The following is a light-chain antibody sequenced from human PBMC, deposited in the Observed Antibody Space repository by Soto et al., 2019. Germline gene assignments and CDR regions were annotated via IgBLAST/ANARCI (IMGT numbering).Light chain of an antibody. CDR3: QQYSSRWWT. CDR1: QGVSRW. V-gene: IGKV1-5*03. Sequence: DIHMTQSPSTLSASVGDRVIITCRASQGVSRWLAWYQQKPGKAPRLLIFKPSSLESGVPSRFTGSGFGTEFTLTISSLQPDDVATYYCQQYSSRWWTFGQGTKVEIK. J-gene: IGKJ1*01. CDR2: KPS.